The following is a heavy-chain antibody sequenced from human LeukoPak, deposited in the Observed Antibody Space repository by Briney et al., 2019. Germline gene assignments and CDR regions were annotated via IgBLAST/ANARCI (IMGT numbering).Heavy chain of an antibody. J-gene: IGHJ4*02. CDR3: AKEPSEGLLWFGEFPYCFDY. CDR2: ISGSGGST. CDR1: GFTFSSYA. V-gene: IGHV3-23*01. Sequence: PGGSLRLSCAASGFTFSSYAMSWVRQAPGKGLEWVSAISGSGGSTYYADSVKGRFTIPRDNSKNTLYLQMNSLRAEDTAVYYCAKEPSEGLLWFGEFPYCFDYWGQGALVTVSS. D-gene: IGHD3-10*01.